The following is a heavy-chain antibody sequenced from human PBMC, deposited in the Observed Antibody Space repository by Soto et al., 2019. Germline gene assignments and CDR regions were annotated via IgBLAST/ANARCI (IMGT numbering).Heavy chain of an antibody. CDR2: INVYNGNT. J-gene: IGHJ5*02. V-gene: IGHV1-18*01. D-gene: IGHD3-10*01. CDR3: ARGVGSGSYYNQYNWFDP. Sequence: QVQLVQSGGEVKKPGASVKVSCKASGYTFTNYGISWVRQAPGQGLEWMGWINVYNGNTKYAQKVQGRVTMTTDTSKSTADMELRSLRSDDTAVYYCARGVGSGSYYNQYNWFDPWGQGTLVTVSS. CDR1: GYTFTNYG.